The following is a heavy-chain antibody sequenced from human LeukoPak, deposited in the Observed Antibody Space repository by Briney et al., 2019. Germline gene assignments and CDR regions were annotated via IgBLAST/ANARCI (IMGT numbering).Heavy chain of an antibody. D-gene: IGHD3-16*01. Sequence: GGSLRLSCAAAGFTSSNYWMSWVRQAPGKGLEWVANINQDARQTYYMDSVKGHFTISRDNAKNSHYLQMNSLKAEDTAVCYCGRFGHPYHIDIWGQGTMVTVSS. V-gene: IGHV3-7*01. CDR2: INQDARQT. CDR1: GFTSSNYW. CDR3: GRFGHPYHIDI. J-gene: IGHJ3*02.